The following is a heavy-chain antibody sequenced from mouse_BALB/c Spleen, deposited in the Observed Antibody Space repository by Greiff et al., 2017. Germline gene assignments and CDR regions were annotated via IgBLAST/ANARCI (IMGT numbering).Heavy chain of an antibody. CDR1: GFNIKDYY. CDR2: IYPGNVNT. D-gene: IGHD2-10*01. J-gene: IGHJ2*01. Sequence: QVQLQQSGAELVRPGALVKLSCKASGFNIKDYYMHWVKQRPGQGLEWIGWIYPGNVNTKYNEKFKGKATLTADKSSSTAYMQLSSLTSEDSAVYFCARGAYYGHFDYWGQGTTLTVSS. CDR3: ARGAYYGHFDY. V-gene: IGHV1S56*01.